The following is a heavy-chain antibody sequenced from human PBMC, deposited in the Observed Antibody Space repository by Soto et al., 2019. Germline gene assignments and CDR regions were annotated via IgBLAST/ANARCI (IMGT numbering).Heavy chain of an antibody. J-gene: IGHJ6*02. V-gene: IGHV3-11*01. CDR3: ASPTVTPHYGMDV. D-gene: IGHD4-17*01. CDR1: GFTFSDYY. Sequence: QVQLVESGGGLVKPGGSLRLSCAASGFTFSDYYMSWIRQAPGKGLEGVSYISSSGSTIYYADSVKGRFTISRDNAKNSLCLQMNSLGAEDTAVYYCASPTVTPHYGMDVWGQGTTVTVSS. CDR2: ISSSGSTI.